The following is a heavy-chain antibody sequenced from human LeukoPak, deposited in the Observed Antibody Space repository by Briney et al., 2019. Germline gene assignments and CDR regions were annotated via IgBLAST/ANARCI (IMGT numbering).Heavy chain of an antibody. Sequence: GGSLRLSCAPSGFTFSTYAMTWVRQAPGKGLEWVATITASGGSTYYADSVKGRFTISRDNSKNTLYLQMNSLRAEDTAVYYCAKDPVDTAMVLSFDYWGQGTLVTVSS. J-gene: IGHJ4*02. CDR1: GFTFSTYA. CDR2: ITASGGST. D-gene: IGHD5-18*01. CDR3: AKDPVDTAMVLSFDY. V-gene: IGHV3-23*01.